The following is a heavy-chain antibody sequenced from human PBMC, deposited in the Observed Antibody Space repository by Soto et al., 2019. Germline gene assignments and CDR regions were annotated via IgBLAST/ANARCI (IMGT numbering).Heavy chain of an antibody. Sequence: QLQLQESGPALVRPSEPLSLNCVVSGGSTSSTIHYWGWIRQPPGKGLEWIGSMSHSGSTHYNPSLKSRVNISADKSKNQFSLTLTTVTPADTAVYFCARHMDYNILTGYFDWGQGTLVTVSS. V-gene: IGHV4-39*01. D-gene: IGHD3-9*01. CDR1: GGSTSSTIHY. CDR2: MSHSGST. J-gene: IGHJ4*02. CDR3: ARHMDYNILTGYFD.